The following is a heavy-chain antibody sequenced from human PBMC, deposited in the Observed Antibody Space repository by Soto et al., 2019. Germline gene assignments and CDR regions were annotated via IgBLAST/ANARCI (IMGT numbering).Heavy chain of an antibody. Sequence: EVQLVESGGGLVQPGGSLRLSCAASGFTFSSYWMHWVRQAPGKGLVWISRIIRDGSSTNYADSVKGRFTISRDNAKNTLYLEINSLRADDTAVYFCGRGGSGIYGMDIRGQGTTVTVSS. V-gene: IGHV3-74*01. CDR2: IIRDGSST. D-gene: IGHD6-13*01. CDR1: GFTFSSYW. J-gene: IGHJ6*02. CDR3: GRGGSGIYGMDI.